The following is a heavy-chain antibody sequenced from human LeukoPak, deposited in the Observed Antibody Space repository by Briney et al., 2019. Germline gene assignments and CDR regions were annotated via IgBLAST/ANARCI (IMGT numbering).Heavy chain of an antibody. V-gene: IGHV4-59*01. CDR3: ARDRRYYYDSSGYGIDAFDI. CDR1: GGSISSYY. J-gene: IGHJ3*02. Sequence: PSETLSLTCTVSGGSISSYYWSWIRQPPGKGLEGIGYIYYSGSTNYNPSLKSRVTISVEKSKNQFSLKLSSVTAADTAVYYCARDRRYYYDSSGYGIDAFDIWGQGTMVTVSS. D-gene: IGHD3-22*01. CDR2: IYYSGST.